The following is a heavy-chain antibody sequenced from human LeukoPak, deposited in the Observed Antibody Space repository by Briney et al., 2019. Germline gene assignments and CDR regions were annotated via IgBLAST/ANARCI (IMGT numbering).Heavy chain of an antibody. D-gene: IGHD1-26*01. CDR3: AREGQWELLGEYFDY. CDR1: GYTFTSYY. V-gene: IGHV1-46*01. CDR2: INPSGGST. Sequence: ASVTVSCQASGYTFTSYYMHWVRQAPGQGREWMGIINPSGGSTSYAQKFQGRVTMTRDTSTSTVYMELSSLRSEDTAVYYCAREGQWELLGEYFDYWGQGTLVTVSS. J-gene: IGHJ4*02.